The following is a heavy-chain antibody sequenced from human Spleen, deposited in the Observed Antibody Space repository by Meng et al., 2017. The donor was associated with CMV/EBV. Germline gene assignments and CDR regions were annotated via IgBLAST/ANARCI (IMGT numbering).Heavy chain of an antibody. CDR3: ARDAEYYDFWSHYANSGNALDY. CDR2: INSDGSGI. D-gene: IGHD3-3*01. Sequence: SCMPWFRQDPGKGRVLVSRINSDGSGISYADSVKGRFTISRDNAKNTLYLQMNSLRADDTAIYYCARDAEYYDFWSHYANSGNALDYWGQGALVTVSS. CDR1: SC. J-gene: IGHJ4*02. V-gene: IGHV3-74*01.